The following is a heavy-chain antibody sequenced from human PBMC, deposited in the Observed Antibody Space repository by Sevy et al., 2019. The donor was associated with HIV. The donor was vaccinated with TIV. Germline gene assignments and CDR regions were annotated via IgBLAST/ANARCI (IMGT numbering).Heavy chain of an antibody. J-gene: IGHJ6*02. CDR1: GFTFRNYG. Sequence: GGSLRLSRVASGFTFRNYGMHWVRQAPGKGLEWVAVIWHDGKNKNYAESVKGRFTIFRDNSKNTLYLEMNSLRVEDTAVFYCARDQGTDAPMDVWGQGTTVTVSS. D-gene: IGHD1-1*01. CDR2: IWHDGKNK. CDR3: ARDQGTDAPMDV. V-gene: IGHV3-33*01.